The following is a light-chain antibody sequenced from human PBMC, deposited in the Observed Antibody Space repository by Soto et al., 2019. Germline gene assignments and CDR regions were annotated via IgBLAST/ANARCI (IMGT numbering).Light chain of an antibody. Sequence: QSVLTQPASVSGSPGQSITISCTGTSSDVGGYNHVCWYQQHPGKAPKLMIYEVSDRPSGISHRFSGSKSGNTASLTISGLQAEDEADYYCSSYTSSSTLVFGTWTKLTVL. V-gene: IGLV2-14*01. J-gene: IGLJ1*01. CDR1: SSDVGGYNH. CDR2: EVS. CDR3: SSYTSSSTLV.